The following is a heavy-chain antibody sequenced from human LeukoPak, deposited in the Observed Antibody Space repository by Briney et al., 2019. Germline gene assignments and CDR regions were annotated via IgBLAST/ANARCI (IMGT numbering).Heavy chain of an antibody. D-gene: IGHD2-15*01. J-gene: IGHJ3*02. Sequence: GGSLRLSRAASGFTFRSYAMDWVRQAPGKGLEWVAGLSGSGGSTYYADSEKGRFTISRDNSKNTLYLQMNSLRAEDTALYYCAKTGCSGDSCARGPFDIWGQGTMVTVSS. CDR2: LSGSGGST. V-gene: IGHV3-23*01. CDR1: GFTFRSYA. CDR3: AKTGCSGDSCARGPFDI.